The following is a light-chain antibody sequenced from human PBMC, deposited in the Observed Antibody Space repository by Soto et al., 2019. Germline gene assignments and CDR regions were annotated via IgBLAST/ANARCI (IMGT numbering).Light chain of an antibody. CDR2: AAS. CDR1: QDISNY. CDR3: QQYNVYPPT. Sequence: DIPMTQSPSSLSASVGDRVTITCRASQDISNYLAWFQQKQGKAPKYLIYAASSLQSGVPSKFSGSGSGTDFTLTISSLQPEDFATYYCQQYNVYPPTFGQGTKLEIK. J-gene: IGKJ2*01. V-gene: IGKV1-16*02.